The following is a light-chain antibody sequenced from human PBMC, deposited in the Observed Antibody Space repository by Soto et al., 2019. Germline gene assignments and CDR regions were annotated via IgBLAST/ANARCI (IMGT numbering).Light chain of an antibody. CDR2: GAS. V-gene: IGKV3-20*01. J-gene: IGKJ5*01. CDR1: QSVSSN. Sequence: EIVMAKSPGTLSVSTGERATLSCRASQSVSSNLSWYQQKPGQAPRLLIYGASSRATGIPDRFSGSGSGTDFSLTISSLEPEDFAVYYCQQYGSSPPITFGQGTRVDIK. CDR3: QQYGSSPPIT.